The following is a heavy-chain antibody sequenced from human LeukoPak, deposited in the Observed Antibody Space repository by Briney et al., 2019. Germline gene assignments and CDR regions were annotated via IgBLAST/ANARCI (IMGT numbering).Heavy chain of an antibody. D-gene: IGHD1-1*01. Sequence: GGSLRLSCAASGFTFSSYWMSWVRQAPGKGLEWVANIKQDGSEKYYVDSVKGRFTISRDNAKNSLYLRMNSLRAEDTAVYYCAREKTGYDYYYMDVWGKGTTVTVSS. V-gene: IGHV3-7*01. CDR2: IKQDGSEK. CDR3: AREKTGYDYYYMDV. CDR1: GFTFSSYW. J-gene: IGHJ6*03.